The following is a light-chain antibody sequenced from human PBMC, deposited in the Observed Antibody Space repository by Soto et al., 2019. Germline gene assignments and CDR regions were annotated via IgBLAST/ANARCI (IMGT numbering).Light chain of an antibody. V-gene: IGLV2-18*01. Sequence: QSALTQPPSVSGSPGPSVTISCTATTTDIDNYDSVSWYQQAPGTAPKLIIYDVNNRPSGAPDRFSGSTSGNTASLTISGRQAEYETDYFCSLYSSNGSLMFGPGTKVTVL. J-gene: IGLJ1*01. CDR1: TTDIDNYDS. CDR3: SLYSSNGSLM. CDR2: DVN.